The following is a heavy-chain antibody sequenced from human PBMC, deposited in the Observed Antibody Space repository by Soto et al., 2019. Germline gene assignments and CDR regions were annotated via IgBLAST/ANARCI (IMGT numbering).Heavy chain of an antibody. J-gene: IGHJ6*02. V-gene: IGHV1-18*01. CDR2: ISAYNGNT. D-gene: IGHD3-10*01. Sequence: ASVKVSCKASGYTFTSYGISWVRQAPGQGLEWMGWISAYNGNTNYAQKLQGRVTMTTDTSTSAAYMELRSLRADDTAVYYCARDRGPLLWFGELLTGYYYYGMDVWGQGTTVTVSS. CDR1: GYTFTSYG. CDR3: ARDRGPLLWFGELLTGYYYYGMDV.